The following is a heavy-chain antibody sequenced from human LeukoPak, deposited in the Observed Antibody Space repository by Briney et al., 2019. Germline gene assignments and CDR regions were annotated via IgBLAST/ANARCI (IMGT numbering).Heavy chain of an antibody. CDR3: ARGVGPRRLGQKYGMDV. V-gene: IGHV3-48*04. CDR1: GFTFRSYS. J-gene: IGHJ6*02. D-gene: IGHD1-1*01. Sequence: GGSLRLSCVASGFTFRSYSMNWVRQAPGKGLEWVSYISSGSNTMYYAESVKGRFTISRDNAKNSLYLQMNSLRAEDTAVYYCARGVGPRRLGQKYGMDVWGQGTTVTVSS. CDR2: ISSGSNTM.